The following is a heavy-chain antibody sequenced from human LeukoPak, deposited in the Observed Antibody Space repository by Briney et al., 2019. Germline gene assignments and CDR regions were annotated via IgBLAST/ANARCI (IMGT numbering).Heavy chain of an antibody. V-gene: IGHV4-38-2*01. CDR3: ARAGGYYYGSGSYVGPPFDY. D-gene: IGHD3-10*01. J-gene: IGHJ4*02. Sequence: SETLSLTCAVSGYSISSGYYWGWIRQPPGKGLEWIGRIYHSGSTYYNPSLKSRVNISVDTSKNQFSLKLSSVTAADTAVYYCARAGGYYYGSGSYVGPPFDYWGQGTLVTVSS. CDR2: IYHSGST. CDR1: GYSISSGYY.